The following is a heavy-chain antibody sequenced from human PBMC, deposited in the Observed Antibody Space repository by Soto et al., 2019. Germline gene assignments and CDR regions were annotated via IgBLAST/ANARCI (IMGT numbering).Heavy chain of an antibody. D-gene: IGHD3-10*01. CDR3: ARDRGGSGSYSFDY. Sequence: QVQLVQSGAEVKKPDASVKVSCKASGYTFNSYGISWVRQAPGQGLEWMGWIRGYNGNTNYAQKFQGRVTMTTDTSTSTAYMELRSLTSDDTAVYYCARDRGGSGSYSFDYWGQGTLVIVSS. J-gene: IGHJ4*02. CDR2: IRGYNGNT. CDR1: GYTFNSYG. V-gene: IGHV1-18*01.